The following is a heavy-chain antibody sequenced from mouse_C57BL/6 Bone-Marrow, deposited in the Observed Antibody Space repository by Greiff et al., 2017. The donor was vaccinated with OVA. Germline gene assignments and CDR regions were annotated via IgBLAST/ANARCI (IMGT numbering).Heavy chain of an antibody. CDR3: ARHVITTVVGDY. J-gene: IGHJ2*01. CDR2: IYPRSGNT. V-gene: IGHV1-81*01. D-gene: IGHD1-1*01. Sequence: VQLQQSGAELARPGASVKLSCKASGYTFTSYGISWVKQRTGQGLEWIGEIYPRSGNTYYNEKFKGKATLTADKSSSTAYMELRSLTSEDSAVYFCARHVITTVVGDYWGQGTTLTVSS. CDR1: GYTFTSYG.